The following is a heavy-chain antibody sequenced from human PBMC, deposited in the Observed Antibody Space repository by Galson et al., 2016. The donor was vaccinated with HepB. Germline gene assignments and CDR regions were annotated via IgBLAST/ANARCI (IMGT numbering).Heavy chain of an antibody. CDR3: TSYLVGYYFGMDV. Sequence: SLRLSCAASGFTFSNYAMSWVRQAPGKGLEWVSTLSGRGDDTYYADSVKGRFTISRDNSKNTPYLRVNSLRAEDTGVYYCTSYLVGYYFGMDVWGQGTTVTVSS. CDR1: GFTFSNYA. J-gene: IGHJ6*02. V-gene: IGHV3-23*01. D-gene: IGHD1-26*01. CDR2: LSGRGDDT.